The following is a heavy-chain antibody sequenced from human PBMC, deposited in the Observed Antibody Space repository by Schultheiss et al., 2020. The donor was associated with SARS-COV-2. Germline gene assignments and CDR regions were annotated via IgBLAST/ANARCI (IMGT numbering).Heavy chain of an antibody. CDR3: ARSSGYGPYYGMDV. D-gene: IGHD3-3*01. V-gene: IGHV4-59*01. J-gene: IGHJ6*02. Sequence: SETLSLTCTVSGDSFRNFYWNWIRQSPGKGLEWIGYIYYSGSTNYNPSLKSRVTISVDTSKNQFSLKLSSVTAADTAVYYCARSSGYGPYYGMDVWGQGTTVTVSS. CDR2: IYYSGST. CDR1: GDSFRNFY.